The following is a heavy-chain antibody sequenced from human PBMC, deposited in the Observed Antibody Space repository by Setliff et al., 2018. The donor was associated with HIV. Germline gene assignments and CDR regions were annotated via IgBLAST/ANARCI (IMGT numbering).Heavy chain of an antibody. J-gene: IGHJ4*02. V-gene: IGHV4-38-2*01. Sequence: SETLSLTCAVSGFSISSGYYWGWIRQPPGKGLEWIGIIYHSGSTYYNPSLKSLVTISVDTSKNQFSLKLSSVTAADTAVYYCARRNVVVPAALDYWGQGTLVTVSS. CDR3: ARRNVVVPAALDY. CDR1: GFSISSGYY. D-gene: IGHD2-2*01. CDR2: IYHSGST.